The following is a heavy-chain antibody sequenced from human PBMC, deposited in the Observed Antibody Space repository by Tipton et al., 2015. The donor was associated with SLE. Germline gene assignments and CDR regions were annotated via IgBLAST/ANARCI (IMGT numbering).Heavy chain of an antibody. J-gene: IGHJ6*03. CDR2: IYYSGST. Sequence: TLSLTCTVSGGSISSGDYYWSWIRQPPGKGLEWIGSIYYSGSTYCNPSLKSRVTISTDTSKNQFSLKLSSVTAADTAVYYCSRIRVSNFYYYYYMEVWGKGTTVTVSS. CDR1: GGSISSGDYY. D-gene: IGHD4-11*01. V-gene: IGHV4-39*07. CDR3: SRIRVSNFYYYYYMEV.